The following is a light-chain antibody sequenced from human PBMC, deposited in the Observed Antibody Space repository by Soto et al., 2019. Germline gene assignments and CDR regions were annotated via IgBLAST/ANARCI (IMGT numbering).Light chain of an antibody. Sequence: DSQMAQSPSSLSASVGERVTMTCRTSQSISSFLNWYQGKPGKAPKLLIYGVSNLQTGVPSRFSGSGSGTDFTLTISSLQPEDFAVYYCQQSLGVPLTFGGGTKVDI. V-gene: IGKV1-39*01. CDR1: QSISSF. CDR3: QQSLGVPLT. J-gene: IGKJ4*01. CDR2: GVS.